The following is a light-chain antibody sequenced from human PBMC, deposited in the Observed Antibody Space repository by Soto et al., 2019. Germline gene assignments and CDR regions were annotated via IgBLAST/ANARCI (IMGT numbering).Light chain of an antibody. CDR3: QSDDSTRSVV. J-gene: IGLJ2*01. Sequence: QSVLTQPPSVSGAPGQSVTISCTGSTSNIGAVYGFHWYQQIRGTAPRLLIFATDNRPSGVPDRCSGSKSGTSASLTITGLQAEDEADYNSQSDDSTRSVVFGGGTKLTVL. V-gene: IGLV1-40*01. CDR1: TSNIGAVYG. CDR2: ATD.